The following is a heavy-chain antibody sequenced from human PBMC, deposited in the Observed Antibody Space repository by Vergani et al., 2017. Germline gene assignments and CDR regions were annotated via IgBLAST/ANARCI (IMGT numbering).Heavy chain of an antibody. D-gene: IGHD6-19*01. CDR3: ARDFEVAGPFDY. CDR1: GGTFSSYT. V-gene: IGHV1-69*08. J-gene: IGHJ4*02. Sequence: QVQLVQSGAEVKKPGSSVKVSCKASGGTFSSYTISWVRQAPGQGLEWMGRIIPILGIANYAQKFQGRVTITADNSTSTAYMELSSLRSEDTAVYYCARDFEVAGPFDYWGQGTLVTVSS. CDR2: IIPILGIA.